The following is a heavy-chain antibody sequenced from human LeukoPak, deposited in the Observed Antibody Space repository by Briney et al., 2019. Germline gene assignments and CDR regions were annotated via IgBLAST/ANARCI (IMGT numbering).Heavy chain of an antibody. V-gene: IGHV4-39*01. CDR1: GGSISSSSYY. CDR3: ARLAVLEQQLVYSFDY. Sequence: SETLSLTCTVSGGSISSSSYYWGWIRQPPGKGLEWIGSIYYSGSTYYNPSLKSRVTISVDTSKNQFSLKLSSVTAADTAVYYCARLAVLEQQLVYSFDYWGQGTLVTVSS. D-gene: IGHD6-13*01. J-gene: IGHJ4*02. CDR2: IYYSGST.